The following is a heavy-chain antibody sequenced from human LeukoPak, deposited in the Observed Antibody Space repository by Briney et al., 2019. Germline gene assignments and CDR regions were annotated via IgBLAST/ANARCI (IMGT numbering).Heavy chain of an antibody. CDR2: IYYSGST. CDR1: SGSISSSSYY. CDR3: ARLNYDFWSGMALSFDY. J-gene: IGHJ4*02. Sequence: PSETLSLTCTVSSGSISSSSYYWGWIRQPPGKGLEWIGSIYYSGSTYYNPSLKSRVTISVDTSKNQFSLKLSSVTAADTAVYYCARLNYDFWSGMALSFDYWGQGTLVTVSS. V-gene: IGHV4-39*01. D-gene: IGHD3-3*01.